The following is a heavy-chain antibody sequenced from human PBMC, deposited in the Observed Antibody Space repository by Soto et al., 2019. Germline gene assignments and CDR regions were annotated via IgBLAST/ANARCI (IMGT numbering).Heavy chain of an antibody. D-gene: IGHD3-22*01. CDR1: GFTFSYAW. CDR2: IKEDGSVV. J-gene: IGHJ4*02. CDR3: ATDRGYSTFEY. Sequence: GGSLRLSCAASGFTFSYAWMNWVRQAPGKGLEWVANIKEDGSVVNYVDSVKGRFTISRDNAKNSLYLQMNSLRAEDTAVYYCATDRGYSTFEYWGQGTLVTVSS. V-gene: IGHV3-7*01.